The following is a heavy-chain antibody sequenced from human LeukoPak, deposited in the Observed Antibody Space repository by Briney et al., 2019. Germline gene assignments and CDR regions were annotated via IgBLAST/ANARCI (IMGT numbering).Heavy chain of an antibody. Sequence: SETLSLTCAVYGGSFSGYYWSWIRQPPGKGLEWIGEINHSGSTNYNPSLKSRVTISVDTSKNQFSLKLSSVTAADTAVYYCASSGNDAFDIWGQGTMVTVST. V-gene: IGHV4-34*01. CDR2: INHSGST. D-gene: IGHD5-12*01. CDR1: GGSFSGYY. J-gene: IGHJ3*02. CDR3: ASSGNDAFDI.